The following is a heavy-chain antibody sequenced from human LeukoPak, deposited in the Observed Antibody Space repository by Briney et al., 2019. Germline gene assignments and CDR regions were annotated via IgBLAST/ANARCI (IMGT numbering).Heavy chain of an antibody. D-gene: IGHD2-15*01. CDR2: IYYSGST. CDR1: GGSISSGGYY. J-gene: IGHJ4*02. CDR3: ARADTPPYCSGGSCYSMVQYYFDY. Sequence: PSQTLSLTCTVSGGSISSGGYYWSWIRQHPGKGLEWIGYIYYSGSTYYNPSLKSRVTISVDTSKNQFSLKLSSVTAADTAVYYCARADTPPYCSGGSCYSMVQYYFDYWGQGTLGTVSS. V-gene: IGHV4-31*03.